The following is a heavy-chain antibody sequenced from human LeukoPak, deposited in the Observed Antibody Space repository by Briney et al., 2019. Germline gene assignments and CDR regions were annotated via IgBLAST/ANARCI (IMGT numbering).Heavy chain of an antibody. D-gene: IGHD6-6*01. J-gene: IGHJ4*02. Sequence: SSVRVSCKASGYTFTSHDFTWVRQAPGQGLDWMGWISIYSGNTNYEQKLQGRVTMTTDTSTSTAYMELRSLRSDDTAVYYCARGSSSSPLGLDYWGQGTLVTVSS. CDR3: ARGSSSSPLGLDY. V-gene: IGHV1-18*01. CDR2: ISIYSGNT. CDR1: GYTFTSHD.